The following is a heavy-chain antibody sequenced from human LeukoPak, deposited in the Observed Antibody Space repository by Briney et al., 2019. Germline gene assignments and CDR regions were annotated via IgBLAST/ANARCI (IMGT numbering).Heavy chain of an antibody. J-gene: IGHJ4*02. CDR1: GFTFSDSW. D-gene: IGHD1-1*01. V-gene: IGHV3-30*18. CDR2: ISYDGSNK. CDR3: AKDLSSWNRAHDMVDY. Sequence: GGSLRLSCTASGFTFSDSWMTWVRQAPGKGLEWVALISYDGSNKYYVDSVKGRFTISRDNSKNTLYLQMNSLSAEDTAVYYCAKDLSSWNRAHDMVDYWGQGTLVTVSS.